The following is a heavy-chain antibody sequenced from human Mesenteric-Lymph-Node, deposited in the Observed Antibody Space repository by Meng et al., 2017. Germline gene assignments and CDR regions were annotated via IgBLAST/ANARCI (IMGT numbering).Heavy chain of an antibody. CDR3: ARVVITMVRGVITPSQYYYCGMDV. D-gene: IGHD3-10*01. V-gene: IGHV6-1*01. CDR1: GDSVSSNSAA. Sequence: SQTLSLTCAISGDSVSSNSAAWNWIRQSPSRGLEWLGRTYYRSKWYNDYAVSVKSRITINPDTSKNQFSLQLNSVTPEDTAVYYCARVVITMVRGVITPSQYYYCGMDVWGQGTTVTVSS. CDR2: TYYRSKWYN. J-gene: IGHJ6*02.